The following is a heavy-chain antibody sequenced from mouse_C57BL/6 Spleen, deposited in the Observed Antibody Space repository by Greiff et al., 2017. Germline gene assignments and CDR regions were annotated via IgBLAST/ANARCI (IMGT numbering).Heavy chain of an antibody. D-gene: IGHD2-1*01. J-gene: IGHJ1*03. CDR2: IDPEDGET. Sequence: DVHLVESGAELVKPGASVKLSCTASGFNIKDYYMHWVKQRTEQGLEWIGRIDPEDGETKYAPKFQGKATITADTSSNTAYLQLSSLASEDTAVYYCARTLYGNYHFDVWGTGTTVTVSS. CDR3: ARTLYGNYHFDV. V-gene: IGHV14-2*01. CDR1: GFNIKDYY.